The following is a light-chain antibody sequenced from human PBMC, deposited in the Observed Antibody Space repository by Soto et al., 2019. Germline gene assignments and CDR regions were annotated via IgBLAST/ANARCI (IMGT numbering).Light chain of an antibody. J-gene: IGKJ4*01. CDR3: QQYNNWPLT. CDR2: DAS. CDR1: QSVSSY. Sequence: EIVMTQSPGTLSLSPGERATLSCRASQSVSSYLAWYQQKPGQAPRLLIYDASNRATGIPARFSGSGSRTEFTLTISSLQSEDFAVYYCQQYNNWPLTFGGGTKVDIK. V-gene: IGKV3-15*01.